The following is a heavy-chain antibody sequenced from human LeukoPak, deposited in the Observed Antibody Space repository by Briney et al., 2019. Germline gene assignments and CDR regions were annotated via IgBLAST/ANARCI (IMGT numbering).Heavy chain of an antibody. V-gene: IGHV1-18*01. CDR3: ARESHETREDY. D-gene: IGHD1-1*01. J-gene: IGHJ4*02. CDR2: ISANNGNT. CDR1: GYTFTSYG. Sequence: ASVKVSCKASGYTFTSYGISWVRQAPGQGLEWMGWISANNGNTDYPPKLQDRVTMTTDTYTSTAYMELRSLRSDDTAMYYCARESHETREDYWGQGTLVTVSS.